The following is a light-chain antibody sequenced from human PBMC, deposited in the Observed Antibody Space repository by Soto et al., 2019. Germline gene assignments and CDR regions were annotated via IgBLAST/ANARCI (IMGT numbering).Light chain of an antibody. V-gene: IGKV1-5*03. CDR2: KAS. CDR1: QSISSW. J-gene: IGKJ5*01. Sequence: DIPMTQSPSTLSVSVGDRVTITCRASQSISSWLAWYQQKPGKAPKSLIYKASSLESGVPSRFSGSGSGTEFTLTISSLQPDDFATYYCQQYSIYPLTFGQGTRLEIK. CDR3: QQYSIYPLT.